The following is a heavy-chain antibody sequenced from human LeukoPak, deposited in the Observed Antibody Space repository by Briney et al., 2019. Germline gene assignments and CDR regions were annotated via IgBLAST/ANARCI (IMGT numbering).Heavy chain of an antibody. V-gene: IGHV3-30*04. J-gene: IGHJ4*02. CDR2: ISCDGGNK. CDR3: ARDGGSHEFDY. Sequence: PGRSLRLSCAASGFTFSTYAMHWVRQAPGKGLEWVAVISCDGGNKYYADSVKGRFTISRDNTKNTMYLQINSLRVEDTALYYCARDGGSHEFDYWGQGSLVTVSS. CDR1: GFTFSTYA. D-gene: IGHD2-15*01.